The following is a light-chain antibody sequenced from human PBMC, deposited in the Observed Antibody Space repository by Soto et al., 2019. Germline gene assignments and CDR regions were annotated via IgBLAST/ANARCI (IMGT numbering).Light chain of an antibody. CDR1: SSDVGGYNY. CDR3: CSSAGTYSYV. J-gene: IGLJ1*01. Sequence: QSVLTQPRSVSGSPGQSVTISCTGTSSDVGGYNYVSWYQQHPGKAPKLMIYDVSKRPSGVPDRFSGSKSGNTASLTISGLQVEDEADDYCCSSAGTYSYVFATGTKVTVL. V-gene: IGLV2-11*01. CDR2: DVS.